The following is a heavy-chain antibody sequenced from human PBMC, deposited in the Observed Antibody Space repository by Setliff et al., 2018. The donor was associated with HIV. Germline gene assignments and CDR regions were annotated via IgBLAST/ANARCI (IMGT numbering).Heavy chain of an antibody. CDR1: GFLFHTYW. CDR3: AKDANPRGYSFPDDY. J-gene: IGHJ4*02. D-gene: IGHD5-18*01. Sequence: PGGSLRLSCAASGFLFHTYWMSWVRQAPGKGLEWVGRIKSKTDGGTTDYAAPVKGRFTISRDDSKNTLYLQMNSLKTEDTAVYYCAKDANPRGYSFPDDYWGQGTLVTVS. V-gene: IGHV3-15*01. CDR2: IKSKTDGGTT.